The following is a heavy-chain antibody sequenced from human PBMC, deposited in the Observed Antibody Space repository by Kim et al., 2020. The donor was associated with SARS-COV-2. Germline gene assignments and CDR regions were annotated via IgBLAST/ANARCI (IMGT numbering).Heavy chain of an antibody. J-gene: IGHJ6*03. V-gene: IGHV3-64*01. CDR2: ISSNGGST. Sequence: GGSLRLSCAASGFTFSSYAMHWVRQAPGKGLEYVSAISSNGGSTYYANSVKGRFTTSRDNSKNTLYLQMGSLRAEDMADYYCARGRGNYYYYMDVWGKGT. D-gene: IGHD3-10*01. CDR1: GFTFSSYA. CDR3: ARGRGNYYYYMDV.